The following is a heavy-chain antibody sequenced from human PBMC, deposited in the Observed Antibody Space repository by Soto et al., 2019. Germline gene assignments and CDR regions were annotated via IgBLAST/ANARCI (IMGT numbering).Heavy chain of an antibody. CDR3: ARFNKGGTYYYDSSGYGTDGMDV. Sequence: ESLKISCKGSGYSFTSYWISWVRQMPGKGLEWMGRIDPSDSYTNYSPSFQGHVTISADKSISTAYLQWSSLKASDTAMYYCARFNKGGTYYYDSSGYGTDGMDVWGQGTTVTVSS. J-gene: IGHJ6*02. CDR1: GYSFTSYW. D-gene: IGHD3-22*01. V-gene: IGHV5-10-1*01. CDR2: IDPSDSYT.